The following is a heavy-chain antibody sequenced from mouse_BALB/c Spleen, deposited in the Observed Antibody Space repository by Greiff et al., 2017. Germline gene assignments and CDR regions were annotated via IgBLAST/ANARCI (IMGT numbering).Heavy chain of an antibody. CDR3: TRGEDCGSSPFAY. D-gene: IGHD1-1*01. CDR2: ISSGGSYT. CDR1: GFTFSSYA. J-gene: IGHJ3*01. V-gene: IGHV5-9-4*01. Sequence: EVKLVESGGGLVKPGGSLKLSCAASGFTFSSYAMSWVRQSPEKRLEWVAEISSGGSYTYYPDTVTGRVTISRDNAKNTLYLEMSSLRSEDTAMYYCTRGEDCGSSPFAYWGQGTMVTVSA.